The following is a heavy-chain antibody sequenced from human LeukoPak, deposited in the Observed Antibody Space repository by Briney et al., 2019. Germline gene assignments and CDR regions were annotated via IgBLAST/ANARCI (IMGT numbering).Heavy chain of an antibody. J-gene: IGHJ4*02. CDR3: AKEGIVVVPTATTSTFDY. D-gene: IGHD2-2*01. V-gene: IGHV3-23*01. Sequence: GGSLRLSCAASGFTFSSYAMSWVRQAPGKGLEWVSAISGSGGSTYYADSVKGRFTISRDNSKNTLYLQMNSLRAEDTAVYYCAKEGIVVVPTATTSTFDYWGQGTLVTVPS. CDR2: ISGSGGST. CDR1: GFTFSSYA.